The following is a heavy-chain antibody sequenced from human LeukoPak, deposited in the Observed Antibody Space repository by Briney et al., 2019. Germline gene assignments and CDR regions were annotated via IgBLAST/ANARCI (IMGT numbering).Heavy chain of an antibody. CDR3: AKDSEGYYDSSGYLA. D-gene: IGHD3-22*01. J-gene: IGHJ5*02. Sequence: GGSLRLSCAASGFTFDDYAMHWVRQAPGKGLEWVSGISWNSGSIGYADSVKGRFTISRDNAKNSLYLQMNSLRAEDTALYYCAKDSEGYYDSSGYLAWGQGTLVTVSS. CDR1: GFTFDDYA. V-gene: IGHV3-9*01. CDR2: ISWNSGSI.